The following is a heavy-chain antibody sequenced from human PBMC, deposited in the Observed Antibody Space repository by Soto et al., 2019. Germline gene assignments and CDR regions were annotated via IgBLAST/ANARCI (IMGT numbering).Heavy chain of an antibody. CDR1: GFSLHTSGVG. CDR2: IYWGDDK. CDR3: AYRALYSGSYWDGGYFDY. Sequence: QITLRESGPTRVRPTQTLSLTCTFSGFSLHTSGVGVGWVRQPPGKALEWLALIYWGDDKRYSPSLKSRLSITKDTSDNQVVLTMTNMDPEDTATYYCAYRALYSGSYWDGGYFDYWGQGTLITVSS. V-gene: IGHV2-5*02. D-gene: IGHD1-26*01. J-gene: IGHJ4*02.